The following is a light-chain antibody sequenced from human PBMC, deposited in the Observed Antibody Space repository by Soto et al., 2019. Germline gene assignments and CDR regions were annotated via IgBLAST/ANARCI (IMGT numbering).Light chain of an antibody. J-gene: IGKJ4*01. Sequence: DIQMTQSPSTLSASVGDRVTITCRASQSIDRWLAWYQQKPGKAPKLVIYDGSTLESGVPSRFSGSGSGTDFTLAISSLQPEDFATYYCQQSSSTPQTFGGGTKVDIK. CDR1: QSIDRW. CDR2: DGS. V-gene: IGKV1-5*01. CDR3: QQSSSTPQT.